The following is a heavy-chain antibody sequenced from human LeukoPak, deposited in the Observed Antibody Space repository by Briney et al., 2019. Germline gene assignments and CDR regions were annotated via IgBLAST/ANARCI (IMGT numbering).Heavy chain of an antibody. CDR1: GGSIGSSSYY. CDR3: ARVPNTYYYYYYMDV. CDR2: MYYSGST. Sequence: PSETLSLTCTVSGGSIGSSSYYWGWIRQPPGTGLGWIGSMYYSGSTYYDPSLKSRFTISVYTSTNQFSLKLSSVTAADTAVYYCARVPNTYYYYYYMDVWGKGTTVTVSS. V-gene: IGHV4-39*07. D-gene: IGHD4/OR15-4a*01. J-gene: IGHJ6*03.